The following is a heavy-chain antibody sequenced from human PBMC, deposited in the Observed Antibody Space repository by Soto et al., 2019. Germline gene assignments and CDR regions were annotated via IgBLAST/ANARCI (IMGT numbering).Heavy chain of an antibody. Sequence: SVKVSCKASGGTFSSYAISWVRQAPGQGLEWMGGIIPIFGTANYAQKFQGRVTITADKSTSTAYMELSSLRSEDTAVYYCARDKGYCSGGSCYYYYGMDVWGQGTTVTVSS. CDR2: IIPIFGTA. D-gene: IGHD2-15*01. V-gene: IGHV1-69*06. J-gene: IGHJ6*02. CDR3: ARDKGYCSGGSCYYYYGMDV. CDR1: GGTFSSYA.